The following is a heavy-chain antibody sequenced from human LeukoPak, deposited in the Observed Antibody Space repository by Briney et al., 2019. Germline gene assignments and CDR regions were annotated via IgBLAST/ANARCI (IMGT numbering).Heavy chain of an antibody. D-gene: IGHD6-13*01. CDR3: ARNEKTPQQLATLYYYYYMDV. J-gene: IGHJ6*03. CDR2: INPNSGGT. Sequence: ASVKVSCKASVYTFTGYYMHWVRQAPGQGLEWMGWINPNSGGTNYAQKFQGRVTMTRDTSISTAYMELSRLRSDDTAVYYCARNEKTPQQLATLYYYYYMDVWGKGTTVTVSS. CDR1: VYTFTGYY. V-gene: IGHV1-2*02.